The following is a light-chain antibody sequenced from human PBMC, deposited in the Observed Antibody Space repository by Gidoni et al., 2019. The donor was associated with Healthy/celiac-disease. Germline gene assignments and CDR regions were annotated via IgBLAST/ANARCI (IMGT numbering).Light chain of an antibody. CDR2: GAS. V-gene: IGKV3-20*01. CDR3: QQYGSSRGT. Sequence: EIVLTQSPGTLSLSPRERATLSCRASQSVSSSYLAWYQQKPGQAPRLLIYGASSRATGIPDRFSGSGSGTDFTLTISRLEPEDFAVYYCQQYGSSRGTFXQXTKVEIK. CDR1: QSVSSSY. J-gene: IGKJ1*01.